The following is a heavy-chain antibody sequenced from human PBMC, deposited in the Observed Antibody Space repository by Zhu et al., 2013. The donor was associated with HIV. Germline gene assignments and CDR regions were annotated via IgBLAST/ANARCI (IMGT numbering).Heavy chain of an antibody. D-gene: IGHD6-19*01. CDR1: GASISGSSHY. Sequence: VQLQESGPGLVKPSETLSLTCTVSGASISGSSHYWSWIRQSPGKGLEWIGSVYYSGTTYYNPPLKSRVTMSVDTSNNQFSLRLSSVTAAATAVYYCARDRYSSGWYVLDYWGQGTLVTVSS. V-gene: IGHV4-39*07. CDR3: ARDRYSSGWYVLDY. J-gene: IGHJ4*02. CDR2: VYYSGTT.